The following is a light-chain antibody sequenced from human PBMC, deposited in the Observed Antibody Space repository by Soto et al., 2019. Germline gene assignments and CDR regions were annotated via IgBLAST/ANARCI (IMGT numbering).Light chain of an antibody. Sequence: QYPATLSVFSGERGDLSCKASQSISSLLAWYQQKPGQAPRLLIYGASARATGIPARFSGSGSGTEFTLTISSLQSEDFAVYDCQQYNLWPRTFGQGTKVDIK. J-gene: IGKJ1*01. V-gene: IGKV3-15*01. CDR1: QSISSL. CDR3: QQYNLWPRT. CDR2: GAS.